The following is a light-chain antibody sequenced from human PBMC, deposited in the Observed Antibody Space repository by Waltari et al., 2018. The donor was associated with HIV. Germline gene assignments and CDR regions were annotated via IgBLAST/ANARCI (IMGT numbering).Light chain of an antibody. CDR3: QQGYSSPVT. Sequence: DIVMTQSPDSLAVSLGERATINCKFSQSLFRHVNNLNFLGWYQQKPGQPPKLLISWASTRESGVPDRCSGSGSGTDVTLTISSVQAEDVALYDCQQGYSSPVTFGPGTKVEIK. V-gene: IGKV4-1*01. J-gene: IGKJ3*01. CDR2: WAS. CDR1: QSLFRHVNNLNF.